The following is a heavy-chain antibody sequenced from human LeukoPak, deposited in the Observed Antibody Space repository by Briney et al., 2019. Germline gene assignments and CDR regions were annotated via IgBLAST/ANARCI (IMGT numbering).Heavy chain of an antibody. Sequence: GESLSLSCAASGFTISSCAIHWSRKPPGPGLELESVISYDGSNKYYAGSVKGRVTISRDNSNNTLYLQMNSLRAEDTAVYYCARATHAYGSGNLYGMDVWGKGTTVTVSS. V-gene: IGHV3-30*04. D-gene: IGHD3-10*01. CDR2: ISYDGSNK. CDR3: ARATHAYGSGNLYGMDV. CDR1: GFTISSCA. J-gene: IGHJ6*04.